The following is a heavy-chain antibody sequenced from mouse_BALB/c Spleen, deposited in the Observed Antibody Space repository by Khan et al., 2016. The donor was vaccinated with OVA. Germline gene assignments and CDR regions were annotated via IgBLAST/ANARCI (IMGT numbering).Heavy chain of an antibody. J-gene: IGHJ3*01. CDR3: ARDYWFTY. V-gene: IGHV5-6-5*01. Sequence: EVELVESGGDLVKPGGSLKLSCAASGFTFSNYAMSWVRQTPEKRLEWVASIISGGTTFFPDSVKGRFTISRDNGRNILYLQMSSLRSEKTAMYYCARDYWFTYWGQGTLVTGSA. CDR2: IISGGTT. CDR1: GFTFSNYA.